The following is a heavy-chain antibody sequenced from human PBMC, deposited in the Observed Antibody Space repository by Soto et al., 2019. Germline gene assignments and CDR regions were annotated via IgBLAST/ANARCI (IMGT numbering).Heavy chain of an antibody. CDR1: GYTFTSYG. V-gene: IGHV1-18*01. CDR3: ARDKSDIVVVPAAIHDAFGI. D-gene: IGHD2-2*01. CDR2: ISAYNGNT. Sequence: ASVKVSCKASGYTFTSYGISWVRQAPGQGLEWMGWISAYNGNTNYAQKLQGRVTMTTDTSTSTAYMELRSLRSDDTAVYYCARDKSDIVVVPAAIHDAFGIWGQGTMVTVSS. J-gene: IGHJ3*02.